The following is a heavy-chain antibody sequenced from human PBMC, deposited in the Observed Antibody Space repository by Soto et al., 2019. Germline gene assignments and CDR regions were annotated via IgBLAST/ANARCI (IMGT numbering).Heavy chain of an antibody. J-gene: IGHJ4*02. D-gene: IGHD6-13*01. CDR2: ISSSSSYI. V-gene: IGHV3-21*01. CDR3: ARDPSYSSSWPYHFDD. CDR1: GFTFSSYS. Sequence: GGSLRLSCAASGFTFSSYSMNWGLQAPGKGLEWVSSISSSSSYIYYADSVKGRFTISRDNAKNSLYLQMNSLRAEDTAVYYCARDPSYSSSWPYHFDDWGRGTLVTVS.